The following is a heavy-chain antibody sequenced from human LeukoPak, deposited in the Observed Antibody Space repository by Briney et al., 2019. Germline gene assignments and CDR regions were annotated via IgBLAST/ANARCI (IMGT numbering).Heavy chain of an antibody. Sequence: GVLRLSCAASGFTFISYAMSWVRQAPGKGLEWVSAISGSGGSTYYADSVKGRFTISRDNSKNTLYLQMNRLRAEDTAVYYCAKSAPYYDYVWGSYRDLYYFDYWGQGTLVTVSS. CDR3: AKSAPYYDYVWGSYRDLYYFDY. CDR1: GFTFISYA. J-gene: IGHJ4*02. D-gene: IGHD3-16*02. V-gene: IGHV3-23*01. CDR2: ISGSGGST.